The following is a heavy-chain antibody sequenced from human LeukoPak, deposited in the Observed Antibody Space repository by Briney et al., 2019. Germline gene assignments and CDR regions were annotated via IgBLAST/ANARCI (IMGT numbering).Heavy chain of an antibody. J-gene: IGHJ2*01. V-gene: IGHV3-13*01. CDR3: VRGALPGDNWYFDL. Sequence: GGSLRLSCATSGFPFAAYDMHWVRQAPGKGLEWVSAFGSAGDTYYPGAVKGRFTISRDYGKNSLYLQMNNLRAGDTAVYFCVRGALPGDNWYFDLWGRGTLVTVSS. CDR1: GFPFAAYD. CDR2: FGSAGDT.